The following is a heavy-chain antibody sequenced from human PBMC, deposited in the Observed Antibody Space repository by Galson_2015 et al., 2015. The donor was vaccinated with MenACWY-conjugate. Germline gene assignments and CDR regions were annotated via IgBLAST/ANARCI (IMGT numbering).Heavy chain of an antibody. D-gene: IGHD4-11*01. J-gene: IGHJ4*02. Sequence: ATLSLTCTVSGGSIGRSGYYWGWLRPPPGMGLEWSGSIYYSGSTYYNPSLKSRVTISVDTSKYQFSLKLSSVTAADTAVYYCARDRVVPTTVTTGYYFDYWGQGTLVTVSS. CDR3: ARDRVVPTTVTTGYYFDY. V-gene: IGHV4-39*07. CDR1: GGSIGRSGYY. CDR2: IYYSGST.